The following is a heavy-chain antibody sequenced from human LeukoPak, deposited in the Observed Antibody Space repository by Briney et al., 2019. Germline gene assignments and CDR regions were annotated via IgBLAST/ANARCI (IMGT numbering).Heavy chain of an antibody. J-gene: IGHJ6*03. D-gene: IGHD6-13*01. CDR1: GYTFTSYA. CDR2: IIPIFGTA. V-gene: IGHV1-69*06. CDR3: ARVVGLTGYSSSWYSGYYYYMDV. Sequence: SVKVSCKASGYTFTSYAISWVRQAPGQGLEWMGGIIPIFGTANYAQKFQDRVTITADKSTSTAYMELSSLRSEDTAVYYCARVVGLTGYSSSWYSGYYYYMDVWGKGTTVTVSS.